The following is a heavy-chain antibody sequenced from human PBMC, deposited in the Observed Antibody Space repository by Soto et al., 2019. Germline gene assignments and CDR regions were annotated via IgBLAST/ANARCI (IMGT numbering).Heavy chain of an antibody. CDR3: ASLIDD. V-gene: IGHV1-8*01. CDR1: GYTFTSYD. J-gene: IGHJ4*02. CDR2: INPNSGNT. Sequence: QVQLVQSGAEVRKPGASVKVSCKASGYTFTSYDINWVRQATGQGLEWMGWINPNSGNTGYAQKFQGRVTMTRDTSIRTAYMEVTSLTSEDTPVYYCASLIDDWGQGTLVTVSS.